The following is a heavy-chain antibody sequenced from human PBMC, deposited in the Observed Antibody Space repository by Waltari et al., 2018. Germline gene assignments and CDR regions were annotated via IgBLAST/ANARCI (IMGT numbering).Heavy chain of an antibody. D-gene: IGHD6-19*01. Sequence: QVTLKESGPALVKPTQTLTLTCTFSGFSLSTSGMRVSWIRQPPGKALEWLARIDWDDDKFYSTSLKTRLTISKDTSKNQVVLTMTNMDPVDTATYYCARINSGYGMDVWGQGTTVTVSS. V-gene: IGHV2-70*04. CDR3: ARINSGYGMDV. J-gene: IGHJ6*02. CDR2: IDWDDDK. CDR1: GFSLSTSGMR.